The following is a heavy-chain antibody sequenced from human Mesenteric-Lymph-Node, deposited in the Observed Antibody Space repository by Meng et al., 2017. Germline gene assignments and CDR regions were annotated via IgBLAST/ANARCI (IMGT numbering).Heavy chain of an antibody. CDR3: ARDSPGGYGYFDS. J-gene: IGHJ4*02. Sequence: QVQLQRWGAGLVKPSETLSLTCAVDGGSFSGYYWSWIRQPPGKGLEWIGEINHSGSTNYNPSLKSRVTISVDTSKNQFSLNLNSVTAADAAVYYCARDSPGGYGYFDSWGQGTLVTVSS. V-gene: IGHV4-34*01. D-gene: IGHD5-12*01. CDR2: INHSGST. CDR1: GGSFSGYY.